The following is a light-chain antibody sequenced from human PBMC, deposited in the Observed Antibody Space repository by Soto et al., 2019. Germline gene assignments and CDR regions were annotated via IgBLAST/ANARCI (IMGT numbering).Light chain of an antibody. CDR1: QSVTSSY. CDR3: QQRSNWIT. Sequence: EIGSSQSPCTVSLSPGERATLSCRASQSVTSSYLAWWQQKPGQAPRLLIYDASNRATGIPARFSGSGSGTDFTLTISSLEPEDFAVYYCQQRSNWITFGQGTRLEIK. V-gene: IGKV3D-20*02. J-gene: IGKJ5*01. CDR2: DAS.